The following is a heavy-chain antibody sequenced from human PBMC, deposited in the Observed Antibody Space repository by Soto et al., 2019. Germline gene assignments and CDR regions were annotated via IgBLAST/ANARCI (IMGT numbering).Heavy chain of an antibody. J-gene: IGHJ6*02. Sequence: EVQLVESGGGLVHPGRSLRLSCAASGFTFGDYAIHWVRQAPGKGLEWVSGISWNSGVIVYADSVRGRFTVFRDNARNSVYLQMNSLRREDTGLYYCVKGSNYYGMDVWGQGTTVTVSS. CDR2: ISWNSGVI. V-gene: IGHV3-9*01. CDR3: VKGSNYYGMDV. CDR1: GFTFGDYA.